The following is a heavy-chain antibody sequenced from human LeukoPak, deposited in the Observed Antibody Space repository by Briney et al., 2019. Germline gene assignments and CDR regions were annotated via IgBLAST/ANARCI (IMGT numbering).Heavy chain of an antibody. CDR3: ASQSGRVYYFYYMDV. CDR2: IYYSGST. V-gene: IGHV4-39*01. J-gene: IGHJ6*03. CDR1: GGSISGSSYY. Sequence: SETLSLTCTVSGGSISGSSYYWGWIRQPPWKGLEWIGSIYYSGSTYYNPSLKSRVTISVDTSKNQFSLKLSSVTAADTAVYYCASQSGRVYYFYYMDVWGKGTTVTVSS.